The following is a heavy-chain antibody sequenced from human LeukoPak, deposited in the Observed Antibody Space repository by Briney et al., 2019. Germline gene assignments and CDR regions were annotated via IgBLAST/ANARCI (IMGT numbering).Heavy chain of an antibody. D-gene: IGHD3-22*01. CDR2: IIPIFGTA. V-gene: IGHV1-69*13. CDR3: ARDPKNYYDSSGTSYYYYGMDV. Sequence: SVKVSCKASGGTFSSYVISWVRQAPGQGLEWMGGIIPIFGTANYAQKFQGRVTITADESTSTAYMELSSLRSEDTAVYYCARDPKNYYDSSGTSYYYYGMDVWGQGTTVTVSS. J-gene: IGHJ6*02. CDR1: GGTFSSYV.